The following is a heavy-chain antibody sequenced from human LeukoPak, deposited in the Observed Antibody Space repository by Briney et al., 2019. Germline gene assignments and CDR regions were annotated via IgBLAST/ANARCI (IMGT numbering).Heavy chain of an antibody. CDR2: IYTSGST. CDR1: GGSISSGDYY. V-gene: IGHV4-61*08. D-gene: IGHD4-17*01. Sequence: SETLSLTCTVSGGSISSGDYYWSWIRQPPREGPGWIGYIYTSGSTNYNPSLKSRATISVDTSKNLFSLNLSSVTAAGTAVYYCAGGNNDYGYDYWGQGTLVTVSS. J-gene: IGHJ4*02. CDR3: AGGNNDYGYDY.